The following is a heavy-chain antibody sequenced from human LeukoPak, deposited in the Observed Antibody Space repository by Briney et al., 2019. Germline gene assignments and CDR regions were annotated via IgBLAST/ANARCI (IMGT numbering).Heavy chain of an antibody. V-gene: IGHV4-34*01. J-gene: IGHJ4*02. CDR2: INHSGST. Sequence: SETLSLTCAVYGGSFSGYYWSWIRQPPGKGLEWIGEINHSGSTNYNPSLKSRVTISVDTSKNQFSLKLSSVTAADTAVYYCARGVITFGGVIVTQFDYWGQGTLVTVSS. CDR3: ARGVITFGGVIVTQFDY. D-gene: IGHD3-16*02. CDR1: GGSFSGYY.